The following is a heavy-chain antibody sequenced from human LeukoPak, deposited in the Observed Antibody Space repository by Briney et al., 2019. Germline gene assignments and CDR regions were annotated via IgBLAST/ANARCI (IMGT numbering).Heavy chain of an antibody. J-gene: IGHJ4*02. CDR3: ARDINYYGDYFDN. D-gene: IGHD4-17*01. CDR2: ISSSSTTI. V-gene: IGHV3-48*04. CDR1: GFTFNSYS. Sequence: GGSLRLSCAASGFTFNSYSMNWVRQAPGKGLEWVSYISSSSTTIYYADSVKGRFTISRDNAKNSLYQQMNSLRVEDTAVYYCARDINYYGDYFDNWGQGTLVTVSS.